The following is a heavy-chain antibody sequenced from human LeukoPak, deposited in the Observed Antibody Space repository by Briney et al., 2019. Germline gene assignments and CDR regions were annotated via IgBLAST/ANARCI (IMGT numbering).Heavy chain of an antibody. V-gene: IGHV1-18*01. Sequence: ASVKVSCKTSGYTFINYAINWVRQAPGQGLEWMGWISTYDGNTDYAQNFQGRVTMTTDTSTSTAYMELGNLRSDDTAVYYCAREAGSGSYYMFDYWGQGTQVTASS. D-gene: IGHD3-10*01. CDR1: GYTFINYA. J-gene: IGHJ4*02. CDR2: ISTYDGNT. CDR3: AREAGSGSYYMFDY.